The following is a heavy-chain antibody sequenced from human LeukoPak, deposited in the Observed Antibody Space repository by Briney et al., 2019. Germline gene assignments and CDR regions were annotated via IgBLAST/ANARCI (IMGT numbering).Heavy chain of an antibody. V-gene: IGHV5-51*01. J-gene: IGHJ4*02. Sequence: GESLKISCKGSGYSFTNYWIGWVRQMPGKGLEWMGIINPGDSDTRYSPSFQGQVTISADKSISTAYLQWSSLKASDTAMYYCARHPCGGDCYSALYYFDHWGQGSLVTVS. CDR2: INPGDSDT. CDR3: ARHPCGGDCYSALYYFDH. D-gene: IGHD2-21*02. CDR1: GYSFTNYW.